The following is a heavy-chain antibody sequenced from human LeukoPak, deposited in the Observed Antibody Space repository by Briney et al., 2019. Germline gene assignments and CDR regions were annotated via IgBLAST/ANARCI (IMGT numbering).Heavy chain of an antibody. CDR1: GFTFNSYA. CDR2: INWNGGSR. J-gene: IGHJ5*02. D-gene: IGHD2-2*02. V-gene: IGHV3-20*01. Sequence: PGGSLRLSCVASGFTFNSYAITWVRQAPGKGLEWVSGINWNGGSRGYADSVKGRFTISRDNAKNSVYLQMNSLRSEDTAFYHCARDRCSSTSCYNTPNWFDPWGQGTLVTVSS. CDR3: ARDRCSSTSCYNTPNWFDP.